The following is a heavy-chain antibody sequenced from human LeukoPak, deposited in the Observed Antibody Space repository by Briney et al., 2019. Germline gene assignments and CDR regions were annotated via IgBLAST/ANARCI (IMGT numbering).Heavy chain of an antibody. CDR2: ISSNGGST. V-gene: IGHV3-64*01. CDR3: ARISSSYDYDY. CDR1: GFTFRSYG. Sequence: PGRSLTLSCAASGFTFRSYGMHWVRQAPGKGLEYVAAISSNGGSTDYANSVKGRFTISRDNSKNTLYLQMGSLRAEDMAVYYCARISSSYDYDYWGQGTLVTVSS. J-gene: IGHJ4*02. D-gene: IGHD6-6*01.